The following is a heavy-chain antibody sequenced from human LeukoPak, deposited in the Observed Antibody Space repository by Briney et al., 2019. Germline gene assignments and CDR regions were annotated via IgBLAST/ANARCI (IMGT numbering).Heavy chain of an antibody. V-gene: IGHV3-21*01. Sequence: GGSLRLSCAASGFIFSYYSMTWVRKAPGKGLEWVSSISSSGDYMYFADSVKGRFTISRDNAKNSVYVQMNRLRAEDTAVYYCARGRGEWFGDLLAWGQGTLVTVSS. CDR3: ARGRGEWFGDLLA. J-gene: IGHJ5*02. CDR1: GFIFSYYS. CDR2: ISSSGDYM. D-gene: IGHD3-10*01.